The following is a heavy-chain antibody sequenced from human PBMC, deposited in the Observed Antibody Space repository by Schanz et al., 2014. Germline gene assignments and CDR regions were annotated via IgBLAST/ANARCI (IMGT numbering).Heavy chain of an antibody. D-gene: IGHD6-13*01. J-gene: IGHJ4*02. V-gene: IGHV3-30*18. CDR3: AKSQGSSFDS. Sequence: VQLLESGGGLVQPGGSLKLSCAASGLIFSNYVMSWVRQAPGKGLEWVGVISYDGSKKSYADSVKGRFTISRDNSKNLLYLQMNSLRAEDTAVYYCAKSQGSSFDSWGQGTLVTVSS. CDR1: GLIFSNYV. CDR2: ISYDGSKK.